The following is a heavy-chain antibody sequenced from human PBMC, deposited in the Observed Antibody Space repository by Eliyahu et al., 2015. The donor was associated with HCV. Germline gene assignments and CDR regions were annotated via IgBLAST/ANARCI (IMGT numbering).Heavy chain of an antibody. D-gene: IGHD5-18*01. V-gene: IGHV3-66*01. J-gene: IGHJ6*02. Sequence: EVQLVESGGGLVQPGGSLRLSCAASGFXVSSNYMSWVRQAPGKGLEWVSVIYSGGSTYYADSVKGRFTISRDNSKNTLYLQMNSLRAEDTAVYYCAREGYFAPTDYYGMDVWGQGTTVTVSS. CDR1: GFXVSSNY. CDR2: IYSGGST. CDR3: AREGYFAPTDYYGMDV.